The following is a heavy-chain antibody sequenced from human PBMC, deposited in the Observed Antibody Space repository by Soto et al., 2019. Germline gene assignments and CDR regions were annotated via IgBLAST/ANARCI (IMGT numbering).Heavy chain of an antibody. Sequence: PGGSLRLSCAASGFTFSSYDMHWVRQATGKGLEWVSAIGTAGDTYYPGSVKGRFTISRENAKNSLYLQMNSLRAGDTAVYYCARVGYGDSSGERYMAVCGKGTTVTGSS. D-gene: IGHD4-17*01. CDR3: ARVGYGDSSGERYMAV. V-gene: IGHV3-13*01. CDR1: GFTFSSYD. CDR2: IGTAGDT. J-gene: IGHJ6*03.